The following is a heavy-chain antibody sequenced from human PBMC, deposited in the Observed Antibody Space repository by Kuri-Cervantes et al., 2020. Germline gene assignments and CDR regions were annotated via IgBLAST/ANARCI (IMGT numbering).Heavy chain of an antibody. CDR3: VRGVLGYYPFYYMDV. V-gene: IGHV4-34*01. J-gene: IGHJ6*03. Sequence: GSLRLSCAVYGGSFSGYYWSWIRQPPGKGLEWIGEINHSGITKYNPSVKSRITISLDTSKKQFSLTLSSVTAADTAMYYCVRGVLGYYPFYYMDVWGRGTAVTVSS. D-gene: IGHD6-6*01. CDR1: GGSFSGYY. CDR2: INHSGIT.